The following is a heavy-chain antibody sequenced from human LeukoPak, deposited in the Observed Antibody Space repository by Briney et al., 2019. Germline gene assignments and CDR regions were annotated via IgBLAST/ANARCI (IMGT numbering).Heavy chain of an antibody. CDR2: IIPIFGTA. J-gene: IGHJ4*02. V-gene: IGHV1-69*13. CDR1: GGTFSSYA. CDR3: ARATAMVTVFDY. Sequence: SVKVSCKASGGTFSSYAISWVRQAPGQGLEWMGGIIPIFGTANYAQKLQGRVTITADESTSTAYMELSSLRSEDTAVYYCARATAMVTVFDYWGQGTLVTVSS. D-gene: IGHD5-18*01.